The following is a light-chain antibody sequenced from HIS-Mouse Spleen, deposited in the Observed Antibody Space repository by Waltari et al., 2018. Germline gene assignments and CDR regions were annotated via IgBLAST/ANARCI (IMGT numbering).Light chain of an antibody. CDR1: HGISTW. Sequence: DIQMTQSPSSVSASVGDRVTITCRSSHGISTWLAWYQQKPGKAPKLLIYAASSLQSGVPSRFSGSGSGTDFTLTISSLQPEDFATYYCQQANSFPSYTFGQGTKLEIK. CDR2: AAS. J-gene: IGKJ2*01. V-gene: IGKV1-12*02. CDR3: QQANSFPSYT.